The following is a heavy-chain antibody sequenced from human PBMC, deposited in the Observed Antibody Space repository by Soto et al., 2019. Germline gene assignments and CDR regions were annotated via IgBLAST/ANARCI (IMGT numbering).Heavy chain of an antibody. D-gene: IGHD3-10*01. V-gene: IGHV1-69*01. CDR2: IIPIFGTA. CDR3: ARGGGWYYYYGMDV. J-gene: IGHJ6*02. CDR1: GGTFSSYA. Sequence: QVQLVQSGAEVKKPGSSVKVSSKASGGTFSSYAISWVRQAPGQGLEWMGGIIPIFGTANYAQKFQGRVTITADESTSTAYMELSSLRSEDTAVYYCARGGGWYYYYGMDVWGQGTTVTVSS.